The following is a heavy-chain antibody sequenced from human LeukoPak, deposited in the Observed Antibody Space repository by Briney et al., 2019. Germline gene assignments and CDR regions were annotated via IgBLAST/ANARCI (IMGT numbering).Heavy chain of an antibody. Sequence: ASVKVSCKASGYTFTGYYMHWVRQAPGQGLEWMGWINPNSGGTNYAQKFQGRVTMTRDTSISTAYMELSRLRSDDTAVYYCARDLISKGRGVIIRFDYWGQGTLVTVSS. CDR1: GYTFTGYY. CDR3: ARDLISKGRGVIIRFDY. J-gene: IGHJ4*02. V-gene: IGHV1-2*02. D-gene: IGHD3-10*01. CDR2: INPNSGGT.